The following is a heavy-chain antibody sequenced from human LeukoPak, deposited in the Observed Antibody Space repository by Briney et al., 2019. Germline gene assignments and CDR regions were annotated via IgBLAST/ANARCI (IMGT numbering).Heavy chain of an antibody. D-gene: IGHD3-22*01. CDR1: GLNIRNYW. V-gene: IGHV3-74*01. Sequence: AGGSLRLSCALSGLNIRNYWMHWVRHAPGKGLVWVSRINSDGSSTNYADSVKGRFTISRDNAKNTLYLQMNSLRAEDTAVYYCARVKVYDSSGYLRDYWGQGTLVTVSS. J-gene: IGHJ4*02. CDR3: ARVKVYDSSGYLRDY. CDR2: INSDGSST.